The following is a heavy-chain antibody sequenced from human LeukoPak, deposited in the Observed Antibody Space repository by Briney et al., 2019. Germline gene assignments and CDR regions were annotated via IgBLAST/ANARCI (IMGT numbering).Heavy chain of an antibody. V-gene: IGHV3-15*01. CDR2: IKSKTDGGTT. J-gene: IGHJ4*02. CDR1: GFIFSNAW. CDR3: TTPVGYCTNGVCAPQY. Sequence: PGGSLRLSCAASGFIFSNAWMSWVRQAPGKGLEWVGRIKSKTDGGTTDYAAPVKGRFTISRDDSKNTLYLQMNSLKTEDTAVYYCTTPVGYCTNGVCAPQYWGQGTLVTVSS. D-gene: IGHD2-8*01.